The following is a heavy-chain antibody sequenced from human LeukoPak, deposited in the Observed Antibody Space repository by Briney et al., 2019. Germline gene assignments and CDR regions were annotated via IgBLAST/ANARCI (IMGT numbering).Heavy chain of an antibody. J-gene: IGHJ4*02. CDR2: IYPGDSDT. D-gene: IGHD1-1*01. CDR3: ARALGGTTSPFDY. CDR1: GYSFTSYW. Sequence: GESLKISCKGSGYSFTSYWIGWVRQMPGKGLEWMGIIYPGDSDTRYSPSFQGQVTISADKSISTAYLQWSSLRAEDTAVYYCARALGGTTSPFDYWGQGTLVTVSS. V-gene: IGHV5-51*01.